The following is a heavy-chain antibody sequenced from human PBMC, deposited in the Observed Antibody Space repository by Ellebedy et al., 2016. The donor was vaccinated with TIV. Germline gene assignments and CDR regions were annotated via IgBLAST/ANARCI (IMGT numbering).Heavy chain of an antibody. V-gene: IGHV3-33*05. D-gene: IGHD2/OR15-2a*01. Sequence: GGSLRLSCAASGFTFTRYGMHWVRQAPGKGLEWVAVVSYDGSEIYYADSVKGRFTISRDNPKNTLYLQMNSLRAEDTALYYCARFYASYGMDVWGQGTTVSVSS. J-gene: IGHJ6*02. CDR1: GFTFTRYG. CDR2: VSYDGSEI. CDR3: ARFYASYGMDV.